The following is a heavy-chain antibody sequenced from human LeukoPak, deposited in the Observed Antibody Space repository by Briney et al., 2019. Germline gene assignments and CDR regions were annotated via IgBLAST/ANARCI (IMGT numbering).Heavy chain of an antibody. Sequence: KVSCKGSGYSFTSYWIGWVRQMPGKGLEWMGIIYPGDSDTRYSPSFQGQVTISADKSISTTYLQWSSLKASDTAMYYCARPHTNDYDSSGYYYGYWGQGTLVTVSS. V-gene: IGHV5-51*01. CDR1: GYSFTSYW. CDR2: IYPGDSDT. CDR3: ARPHTNDYDSSGYYYGY. D-gene: IGHD3-22*01. J-gene: IGHJ4*02.